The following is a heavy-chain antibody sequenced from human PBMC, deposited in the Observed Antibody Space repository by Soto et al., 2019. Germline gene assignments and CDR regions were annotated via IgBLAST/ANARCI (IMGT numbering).Heavy chain of an antibody. CDR3: ARGRDGDY. D-gene: IGHD6-6*01. CDR2: ISAHNGNT. CDR1: GYAFTTYG. Sequence: QVHLVQSGAEVKKPGASVKVSCQGSGYAFTTYGITWVRQAPGQGLEWMGWISAHNGNTNYAQKLQGRVTLTRDTSTSTAYMELRSLRYDDTAVYYCARGRDGDYWGQGALVTVSS. J-gene: IGHJ4*02. V-gene: IGHV1-18*01.